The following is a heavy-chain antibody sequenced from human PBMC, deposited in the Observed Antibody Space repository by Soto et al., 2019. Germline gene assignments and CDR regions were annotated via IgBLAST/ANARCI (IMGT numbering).Heavy chain of an antibody. CDR2: ISGSGGST. CDR3: AKCAGTGWNYYYYGMDV. Sequence: GGSLRLSCAASGFTFSGYAMSWVRQAPGKGLEWVSAISGSGGSTYYADSVKGRFTISRGNSKNTLYLQMNSLRAEDTAVYYCAKCAGTGWNYYYYGMDVWGQGTTVTVSS. J-gene: IGHJ6*02. CDR1: GFTFSGYA. V-gene: IGHV3-23*01. D-gene: IGHD1-1*01.